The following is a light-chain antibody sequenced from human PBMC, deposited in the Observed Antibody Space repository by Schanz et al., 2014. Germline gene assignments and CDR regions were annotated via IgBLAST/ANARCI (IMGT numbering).Light chain of an antibody. CDR1: QDINKW. CDR3: QQYVSSSNT. Sequence: DIQMTQSPSSVSASVGDTVTITCRASQDINKWLAWYQQKPGQAPKLLIYAASTLQSGVPSRFSGSGSGTEFTLTISSLQPDDFATYYCQQYVSSSNTFGQGTKLEIK. J-gene: IGKJ2*01. CDR2: AAS. V-gene: IGKV1D-16*01.